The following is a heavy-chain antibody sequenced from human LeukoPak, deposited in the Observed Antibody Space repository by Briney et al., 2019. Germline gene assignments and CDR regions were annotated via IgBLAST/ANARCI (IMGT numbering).Heavy chain of an antibody. CDR1: GFTFNDYA. V-gene: IGHV3-23*01. CDR2: SGSAGGNT. J-gene: IGHJ4*02. D-gene: IGHD3-16*01. Sequence: GGSLRLSCAVSGFTFNDYAMTWVRQAPGKGLEWVSVSGSAGGNTYYADSVKGRFTISTDNSKNILYLQMNSLRAEDTAVYYCAKIPTVSGSSPYFDYWGQGTLVTVSS. CDR3: AKIPTVSGSSPYFDY.